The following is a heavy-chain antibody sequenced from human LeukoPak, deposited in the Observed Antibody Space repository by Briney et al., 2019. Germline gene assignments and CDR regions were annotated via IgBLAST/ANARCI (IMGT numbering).Heavy chain of an antibody. J-gene: IGHJ3*02. D-gene: IGHD2-2*01. CDR3: ARGVVPAAGRAFDI. V-gene: IGHV4-4*07. CDR2: IYTSGST. CDR1: GGSISSYY. Sequence: SETLSLTCTVSGGSISSYYWSWIRQPPGKGLEWIGRIYTSGSTNYNPSLKSRVTMSVATSKNQFSLKLSSVTAADTAVYYCARGVVPAAGRAFDIWGQGTMVTVSS.